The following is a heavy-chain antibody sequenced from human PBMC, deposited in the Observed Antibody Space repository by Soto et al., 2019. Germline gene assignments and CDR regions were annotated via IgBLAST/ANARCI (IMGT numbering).Heavy chain of an antibody. J-gene: IGHJ3*02. CDR3: AKDLTMIPGGALDI. Sequence: PGGSLRLSCAASGFTFSSYGMHWVRQAPGKGLEWVAVISYDGSNKYYADSVKGRFTISRDNSKNTLYLQMNSLRAEDTAVYYCAKDLTMIPGGALDIWGQGTMVTVSS. V-gene: IGHV3-30*18. D-gene: IGHD3-22*01. CDR2: ISYDGSNK. CDR1: GFTFSSYG.